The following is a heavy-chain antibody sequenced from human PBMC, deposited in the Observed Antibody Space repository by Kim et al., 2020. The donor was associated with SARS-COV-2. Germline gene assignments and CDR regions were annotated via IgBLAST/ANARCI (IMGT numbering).Heavy chain of an antibody. CDR3: AKENGGYDYYYYGMDV. V-gene: IGHV3-43*02. J-gene: IGHJ6*02. CDR2: ISGDGGST. Sequence: GGSLRLSCAASGFTFDDYAMHWVRQAPGKGLEWVSLISGDGGSTYYADSVKGRFTISRDNSKNSLYLQMNSLRTEDTALYYCAKENGGYDYYYYGMDVWGQGTTVTVSS. CDR1: GFTFDDYA. D-gene: IGHD5-12*01.